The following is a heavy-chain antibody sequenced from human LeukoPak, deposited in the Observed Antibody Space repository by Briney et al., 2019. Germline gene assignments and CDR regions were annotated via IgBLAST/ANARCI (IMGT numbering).Heavy chain of an antibody. V-gene: IGHV1-18*01. J-gene: IGHJ3*02. Sequence: ASVKVSCKASGYTFTSYGISWVRQAPGQGLEWMGWISAYNGNTNYAQKLQGRVTMTTDTSTGTAYMELRSLRSDDTAVYYCARDGRRWLRLLNAFDIWGQGTMVTVSS. CDR3: ARDGRRWLRLLNAFDI. D-gene: IGHD5-12*01. CDR2: ISAYNGNT. CDR1: GYTFTSYG.